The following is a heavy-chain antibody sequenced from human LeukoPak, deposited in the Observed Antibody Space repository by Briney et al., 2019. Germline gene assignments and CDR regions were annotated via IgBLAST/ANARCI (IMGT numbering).Heavy chain of an antibody. CDR1: GYSISSGYY. CDR3: ARVLGNWNYLYYYYYYYMDV. Sequence: SETLSLTCTVSGYSISSGYYWGWIRQPPGKGLEWSGSIYHSGSTYYNPSLKSRVTISVDTSKNQFSLKLSSVTAADTAVYYCARVLGNWNYLYYYYYYYMDVWGKGTTVTVSS. V-gene: IGHV4-38-2*02. D-gene: IGHD1-7*01. CDR2: IYHSGST. J-gene: IGHJ6*03.